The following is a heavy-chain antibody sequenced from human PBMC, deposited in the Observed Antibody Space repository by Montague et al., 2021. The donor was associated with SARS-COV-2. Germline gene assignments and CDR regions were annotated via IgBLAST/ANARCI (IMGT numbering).Heavy chain of an antibody. Sequence: CAISEDSVSSNSVAWSWIRQSPSSGLEWLGRTYYRSKWYSDYAPSVRGRLTVNPDASKNEFSLELNYVTPEDTAVYYCVRYSGWFYFDFWGQGTLVTVSS. CDR2: TYYRSKWYS. D-gene: IGHD6-19*01. V-gene: IGHV6-1*01. CDR1: EDSVSSNSVA. J-gene: IGHJ4*02. CDR3: VRYSGWFYFDF.